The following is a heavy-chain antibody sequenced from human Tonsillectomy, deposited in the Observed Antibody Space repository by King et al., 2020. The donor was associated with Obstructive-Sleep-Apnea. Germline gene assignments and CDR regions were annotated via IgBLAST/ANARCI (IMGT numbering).Heavy chain of an antibody. J-gene: IGHJ5*02. Sequence: QLQESGPGLLKPSETLSLTCTVSGGSISTYYWSWIRQSPGKGLEWIGYIYYSGSTNYHPSLRSRVTISVDTSKNHFSLKLTSVTAADTAVYYGARHDGGLNWFDPWGQGTLVTVSS. CDR3: ARHDGGLNWFDP. D-gene: IGHD4-23*01. V-gene: IGHV4-59*08. CDR1: GGSISTYY. CDR2: IYYSGST.